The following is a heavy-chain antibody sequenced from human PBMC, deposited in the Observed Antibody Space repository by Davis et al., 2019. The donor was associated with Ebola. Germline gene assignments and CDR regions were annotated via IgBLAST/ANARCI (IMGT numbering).Heavy chain of an antibody. CDR2: INHSGST. CDR3: ARGGRYSGYDRVYHYYGMDV. D-gene: IGHD5-12*01. J-gene: IGHJ6*02. V-gene: IGHV4-34*01. CDR1: GGSFSGYY. Sequence: GSLRLSCAVYGGSFSGYYWSWIRQPPGKGLEWIGEINHSGSTNYNPSLKSRVTISVDTSKNQFSLKLSSVTAADTAVYYCARGGRYSGYDRVYHYYGMDVWGQGTTVTVSS.